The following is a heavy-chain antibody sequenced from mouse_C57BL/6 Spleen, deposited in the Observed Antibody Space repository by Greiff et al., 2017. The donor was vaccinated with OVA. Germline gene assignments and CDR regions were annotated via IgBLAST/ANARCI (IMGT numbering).Heavy chain of an antibody. Sequence: QVQLQQSGAELVRPGASVKLSCKASGYTFTDYYINWVKQRPGQGLEWIARIYPGSGNTYYNEKFKGKATLTAEKSSSTAYMQLSSLTSEDSAVYCCAREGGNYVYYSMDYWGQGTSVTVSS. CDR2: IYPGSGNT. CDR1: GYTFTDYY. J-gene: IGHJ4*01. V-gene: IGHV1-76*01. CDR3: AREGGNYVYYSMDY. D-gene: IGHD2-1*01.